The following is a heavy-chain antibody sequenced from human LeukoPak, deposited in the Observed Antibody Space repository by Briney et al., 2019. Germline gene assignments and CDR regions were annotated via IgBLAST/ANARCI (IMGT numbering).Heavy chain of an antibody. J-gene: IGHJ6*03. CDR3: AREQLGYYYYYMDV. D-gene: IGHD6-13*01. CDR2: ISSSSSTI. Sequence: GGSLRLSCAASGFTFSSYEMNWVRQAPGKGLEWVSYISSSSSTIYYADSVKGRFTISRDNAKNSLYLQLNSLRAEDTAVYYCAREQLGYYYYYMDVWGKGTTVTVSS. V-gene: IGHV3-48*01. CDR1: GFTFSSYE.